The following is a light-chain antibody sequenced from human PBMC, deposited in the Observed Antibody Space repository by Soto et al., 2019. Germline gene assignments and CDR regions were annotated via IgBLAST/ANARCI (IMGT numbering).Light chain of an antibody. CDR3: QQDSSWPLT. CDR1: QDIRSS. CDR2: GAS. Sequence: PGERVTLSCRASQDIRSSLAWYQQKPGQAPRLLIYGASIRATVVPATFSGSGSGTEFTLSISSLQSEHLGVYYCQQDSSWPLTFGGGTKVDIK. V-gene: IGKV3-15*01. J-gene: IGKJ4*01.